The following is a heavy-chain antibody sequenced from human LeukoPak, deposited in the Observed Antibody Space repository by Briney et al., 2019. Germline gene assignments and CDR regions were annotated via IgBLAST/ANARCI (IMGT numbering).Heavy chain of an antibody. J-gene: IGHJ3*02. V-gene: IGHV3-21*01. CDR1: GFTFSSYS. D-gene: IGHD2-2*01. Sequence: GGSLRRSCAASGFTFSSYSMNWVRQAPGKGLEWVSSISSSSSYIYYADSVKGRFTISRDNAKNSLYLQMNSLRAEDTAVYYCASGRVRDIVVVPAARSAFDIWGQGTMVTVSS. CDR3: ASGRVRDIVVVPAARSAFDI. CDR2: ISSSSSYI.